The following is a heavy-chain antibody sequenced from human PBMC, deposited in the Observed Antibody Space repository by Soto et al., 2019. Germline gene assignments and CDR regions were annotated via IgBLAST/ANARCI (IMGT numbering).Heavy chain of an antibody. CDR2: IYYSGST. CDR3: ARIGYYDILTGYYPIDY. J-gene: IGHJ4*02. CDR1: GGSISSSSCY. Sequence: SETLSLTCTVSGGSISSSSCYWGWIRQPPGKGLEWIGSIYYSGSTYYNPSLKSRVTISVDTSKNQFSLKLSSVTAADTAVYYCARIGYYDILTGYYPIDYWGQGTLVTVSS. V-gene: IGHV4-39*01. D-gene: IGHD3-9*01.